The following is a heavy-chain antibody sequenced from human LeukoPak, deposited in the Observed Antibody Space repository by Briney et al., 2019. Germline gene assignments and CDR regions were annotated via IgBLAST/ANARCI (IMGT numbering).Heavy chain of an antibody. CDR2: INNSGSA. CDR1: GGSLTGFY. CDR3: ARPKAGYSSTDAFDI. D-gene: IGHD6-19*01. J-gene: IGHJ3*02. Sequence: PSETLSLTCAVYGGSLTGFYWNWIRQSPGKGLEWIGEINNSGSANYNPSLKSPVTMSVDTSRNQFSLKLSSVTAADTAVYYCARPKAGYSSTDAFDIWGQGTMVTVSS. V-gene: IGHV4-34*01.